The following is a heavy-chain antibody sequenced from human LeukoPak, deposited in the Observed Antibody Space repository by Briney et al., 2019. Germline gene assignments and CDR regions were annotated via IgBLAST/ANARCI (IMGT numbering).Heavy chain of an antibody. CDR1: GVSISSSYSY. D-gene: IGHD6-19*01. CDR3: ARDRQWLALTNAFDI. J-gene: IGHJ3*02. CDR2: IYYTGNT. Sequence: SETLSLTCTVSGVSISSSYSYWGWIRQPPGVGLEWIGSIYYTGNTYYNASLKSQVSISIDTSKNQFSLKLTSVTAADTAVYYCARDRQWLALTNAFDIWGQGTMVTVSS. V-gene: IGHV4-39*01.